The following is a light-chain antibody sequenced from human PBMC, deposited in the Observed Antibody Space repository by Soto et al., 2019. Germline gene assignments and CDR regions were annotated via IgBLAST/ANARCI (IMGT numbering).Light chain of an antibody. CDR3: QQYNTSPWT. Sequence: VVLTQSPGTLSLSPGERATPSCRASQSISRSQVAWYKHKPGQAPRLLMYGAFNRAPGTPDRTTGSGSETDFTLTISRLEPDDFAVYYCQQYNTSPWTFGQGTKVDIK. CDR1: QSISRSQ. J-gene: IGKJ1*01. V-gene: IGKV3-20*01. CDR2: GAF.